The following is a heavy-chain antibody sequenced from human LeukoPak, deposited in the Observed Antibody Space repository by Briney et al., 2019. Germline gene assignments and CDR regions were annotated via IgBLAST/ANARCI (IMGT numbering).Heavy chain of an antibody. CDR3: ARDLEYYYYYYYMDV. J-gene: IGHJ6*03. V-gene: IGHV3-30*04. CDR1: GFTFSSYA. Sequence: GGSLRLSCAASGFTFSSYAMHWVRQAPGKGLEWVAVISYDGSNKYYADSVKGRFTISRDNSKNTLYLQMNSLRAEDTAVYYCARDLEYYYYYYYMDVWGKGTTVTVSS. CDR2: ISYDGSNK.